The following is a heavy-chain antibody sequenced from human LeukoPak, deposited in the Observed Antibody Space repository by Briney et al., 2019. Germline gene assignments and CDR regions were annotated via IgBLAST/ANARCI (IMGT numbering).Heavy chain of an antibody. CDR3: ARRPPTVVTLSRDALHI. CDR1: GYPFYNYW. J-gene: IGHJ3*02. D-gene: IGHD4-23*01. CDR2: IYPADSDT. Sequence: GESLQISCKGSGYPFYNYWIGWVRQMPGKGLEWMGTIYPADSDTTYSPSFRGQVTISADKSINTAYLRLSSLKPSDTAMYYCARRPPTVVTLSRDALHIWGQGTMVIVSS. V-gene: IGHV5-51*01.